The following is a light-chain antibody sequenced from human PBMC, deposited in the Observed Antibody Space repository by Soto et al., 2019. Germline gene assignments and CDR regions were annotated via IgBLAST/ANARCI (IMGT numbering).Light chain of an antibody. CDR3: CSYAGSRTYV. V-gene: IGLV2-23*01. CDR1: SSDIGSYDL. CDR2: EGT. J-gene: IGLJ1*01. Sequence: QSALTQPASVSGTLGQSIVISCTGSSSDIGSYDLVSWYQQYPGKAPKVVIFEGTKRPSGVSHRFSGSKSGNTASLTISVLQTEDEDDYYGCSYAGSRTYVFGAGTQLTVL.